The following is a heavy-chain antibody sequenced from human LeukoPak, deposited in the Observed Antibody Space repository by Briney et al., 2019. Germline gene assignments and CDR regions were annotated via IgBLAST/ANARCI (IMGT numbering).Heavy chain of an antibody. CDR2: INWNSGSI. V-gene: IGHV3-9*01. Sequence: PGGSLRLSCAASGFTFDDYAMHWVRQAPGKGPEWVSGINWNSGSIDYADSVKGRFTISRDNAKNSLYLQINSLRAEDTALYYCTKDRGYSYGTDAFDIWGRGTMVTVSS. J-gene: IGHJ3*02. D-gene: IGHD5-18*01. CDR3: TKDRGYSYGTDAFDI. CDR1: GFTFDDYA.